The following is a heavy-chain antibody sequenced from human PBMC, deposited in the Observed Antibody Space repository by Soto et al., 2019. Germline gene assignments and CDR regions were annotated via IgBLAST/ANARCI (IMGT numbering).Heavy chain of an antibody. CDR1: GGSISNYF. J-gene: IGHJ4*02. CDR2: IDNSGST. CDR3: ARGGQDFWSGPFDY. D-gene: IGHD3-3*01. V-gene: IGHV4-4*07. Sequence: LSLTCTVSGGSISNYFCNWIRQPAGKGLEWIGRIDNSGSTNYNPSLKSRITMSADTSRNQFSLKLNSVTAADTAVYYCARGGQDFWSGPFDYWGQGALVTVSS.